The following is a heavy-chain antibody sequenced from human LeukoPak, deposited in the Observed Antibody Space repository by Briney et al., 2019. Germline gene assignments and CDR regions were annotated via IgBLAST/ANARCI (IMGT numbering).Heavy chain of an antibody. CDR3: ASAQDGVILPDYFHH. CDR1: GFTFSSYW. Sequence: PGGSLRLSCVASGFTFSSYWMSWVRQAPGKGLEWVANINQDGGAKYYVASVKGRFTISRDNAKNSLYLQMNGLRAEDTAVYFCASAQDGVILPDYFHHWGQGTLVTVSS. D-gene: IGHD3-16*02. CDR2: INQDGGAK. J-gene: IGHJ1*01. V-gene: IGHV3-7*02.